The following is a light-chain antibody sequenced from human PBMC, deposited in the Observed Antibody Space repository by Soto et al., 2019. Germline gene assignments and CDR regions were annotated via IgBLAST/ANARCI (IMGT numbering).Light chain of an antibody. CDR1: QSIGDS. CDR3: QQFYEWPPT. CDR2: GAS. Sequence: EIVMTQSPAILSVSPGERATLSCGASQSIGDSLAWYQQKPGQNTRLLIHGASTRATGIPVRFSGSGSGTEFTLTISSLQSEDFAVYYCQQFYEWPPTFGQGTKLEIK. V-gene: IGKV3-15*01. J-gene: IGKJ2*01.